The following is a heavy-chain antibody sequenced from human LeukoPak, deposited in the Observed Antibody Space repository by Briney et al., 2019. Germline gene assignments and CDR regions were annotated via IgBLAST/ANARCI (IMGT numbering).Heavy chain of an antibody. CDR3: TVDTNTDSQYY. D-gene: IGHD2-8*01. CDR1: GFTFSHAW. J-gene: IGHJ4*02. CDR2: IKSKTDGGTT. V-gene: IGHV3-15*01. Sequence: TGGSLRLSCGGSGFTFSHAWMTWVRQGPGRGLEWVGRIKSKTDGGTTDYAAPVKGRFTISRDDSDNTLYLQVNSLKTEDTAVYYCTVDTNTDSQYYWGQGTLVT.